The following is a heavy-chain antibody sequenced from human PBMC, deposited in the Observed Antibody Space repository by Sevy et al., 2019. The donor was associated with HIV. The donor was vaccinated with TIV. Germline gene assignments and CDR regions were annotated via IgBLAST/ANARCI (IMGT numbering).Heavy chain of an antibody. CDR2: ISYDEKTK. J-gene: IGHJ4*02. V-gene: IGHV3-30*18. Sequence: GGSLRLSCAASGFTFSNYGMHWVHQAPGKGLEWVAVISYDEKTKYYADSVKGRLTISRDNFKNTLYLQMNSLGLEDTAVYYCAKRDNNGWYYIDYWGQGTLVTVSS. D-gene: IGHD6-19*01. CDR3: AKRDNNGWYYIDY. CDR1: GFTFSNYG.